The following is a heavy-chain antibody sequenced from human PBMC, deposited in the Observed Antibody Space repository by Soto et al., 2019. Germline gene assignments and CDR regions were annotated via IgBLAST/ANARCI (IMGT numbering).Heavy chain of an antibody. CDR1: GLTFSSYG. D-gene: IGHD2-15*01. CDR3: AKELLRYCSGGSCYSAYVDV. CDR2: ISYDGSNK. V-gene: IGHV3-30*18. J-gene: IGHJ6*02. Sequence: PGGSLRLSCAASGLTFSSYGMHWVRQAPGKGLEWAAVISYDGSNKYYADSVKGRFTISRDNSKNTLYLQMNSLRAEDTAVYYCAKELLRYCSGGSCYSAYVDVWGQGTTVTVSS.